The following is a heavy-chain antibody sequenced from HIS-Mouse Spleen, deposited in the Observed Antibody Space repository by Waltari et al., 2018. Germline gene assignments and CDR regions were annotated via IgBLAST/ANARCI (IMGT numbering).Heavy chain of an antibody. Sequence: QLQLQESGPGLVKPSETLSLTCTVSGGPISSCSYYWGWIRQPPGKRLEWIGSIYYSRSTFYNPSLKSRVTISVDTSKNQFSLKLSSVTAADTAVYYCAREIPYSSSWYEWYFDLWGRGTLVTVSS. CDR2: IYYSRST. J-gene: IGHJ2*01. CDR3: AREIPYSSSWYEWYFDL. D-gene: IGHD6-13*01. V-gene: IGHV4-39*07. CDR1: GGPISSCSYY.